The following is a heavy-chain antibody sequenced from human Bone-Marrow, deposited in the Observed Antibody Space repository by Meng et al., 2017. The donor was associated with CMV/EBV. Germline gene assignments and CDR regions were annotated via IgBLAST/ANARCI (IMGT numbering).Heavy chain of an antibody. CDR3: ARAAGYCTGTSCYTYDAFDI. CDR2: IGTAGHT. D-gene: IGHD2-2*02. CDR1: GFTFDDYG. Sequence: GESLKISCAASGFTFDDYGMSWVRQAPGKGLEWVSGIGTAGHTYYPGSVKGRFTISRENAKNSFYLQMNSLRAGDTALYFCARAAGYCTGTSCYTYDAFDIWGQGTMVTVSS. J-gene: IGHJ3*02. V-gene: IGHV3-13*01.